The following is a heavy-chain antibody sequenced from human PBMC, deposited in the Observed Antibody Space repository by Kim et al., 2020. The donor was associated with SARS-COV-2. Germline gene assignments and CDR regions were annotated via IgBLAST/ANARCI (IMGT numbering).Heavy chain of an antibody. V-gene: IGHV3-21*01. J-gene: IGHJ4*02. Sequence: GGSLRLSCAASGFTFSSYSMNWVRQAPGKGLEWVSSISSSSSYIYYADSVKGRFTISRDNAKNSLYLQMNSLRAEDTAVYYCSRGGTSGTVKNDNWGQGTLVTVSS. D-gene: IGHD4-17*01. CDR1: GFTFSSYS. CDR3: SRGGTSGTVKNDN. CDR2: ISSSSSYI.